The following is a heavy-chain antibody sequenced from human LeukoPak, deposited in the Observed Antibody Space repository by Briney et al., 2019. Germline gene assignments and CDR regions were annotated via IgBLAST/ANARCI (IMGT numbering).Heavy chain of an antibody. CDR3: ARIGIVGATYYFDY. J-gene: IGHJ4*02. CDR1: GGSFSGYY. Sequence: SETLSLTCAVYGGSFSGYYWSWIRQPPGKGLEWIGYIYYSGSTNYNPSLKSRVTISVDTSKNQFSLKLSSVTAADTAVYYCARIGIVGATYYFDYWGQGTLVTVSS. D-gene: IGHD1-26*01. V-gene: IGHV4-59*01. CDR2: IYYSGST.